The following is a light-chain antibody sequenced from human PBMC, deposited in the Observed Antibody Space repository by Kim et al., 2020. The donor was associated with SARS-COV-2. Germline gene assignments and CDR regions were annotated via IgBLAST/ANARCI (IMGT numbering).Light chain of an antibody. CDR3: LQDYTYPRT. CDR1: QAIRND. CDR2: GAS. J-gene: IGKJ2*01. V-gene: IGKV1-6*01. Sequence: AIQMTQSPSSLSASVGDRVTLTCRASQAIRNDLGWYQQKPGEAPKLLIYGASTLQSGVPSRFSGSGSGTDFTLTISSLQPEDFATYFCLQDYTYPRTFGQGTKLEIK.